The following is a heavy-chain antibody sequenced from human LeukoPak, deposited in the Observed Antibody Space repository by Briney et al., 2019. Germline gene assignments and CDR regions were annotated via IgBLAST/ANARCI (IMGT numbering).Heavy chain of an antibody. CDR3: ARGPVLIPYYYYMDV. J-gene: IGHJ6*03. V-gene: IGHV1-69*05. CDR1: GYTFSSYA. D-gene: IGHD3-16*01. CDR2: IIPIFGTA. Sequence: GASVKVSCKASGYTFSSYAISWVRQAPGQGLEWMGGIIPIFGTANYAQKFQGRVTITTDESTSTAYMELSSLRSEDTAVYYCARGPVLIPYYYYMDVWGKGTTVTVSS.